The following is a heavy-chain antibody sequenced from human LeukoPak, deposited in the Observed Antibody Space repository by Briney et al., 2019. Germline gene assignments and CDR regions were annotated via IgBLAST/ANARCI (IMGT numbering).Heavy chain of an antibody. CDR2: ISGSGGSYNT. J-gene: IGHJ4*02. CDR3: AKDERAGRSGWQSDY. CDR1: GFTFNTYN. Sequence: PGGSLRLSCAASGFTFNTYNMTWVRQAPGKGLEWVSAISGSGGSYNTYYADSVKGRFTISRDNSKSTLSLQMNSLRAEDTAVYYCAKDERAGRSGWQSDYWGQGTLVTVSS. D-gene: IGHD6-19*01. V-gene: IGHV3-23*01.